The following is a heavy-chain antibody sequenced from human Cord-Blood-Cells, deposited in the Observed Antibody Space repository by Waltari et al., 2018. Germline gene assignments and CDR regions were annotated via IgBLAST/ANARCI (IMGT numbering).Heavy chain of an antibody. CDR2: IDYSGIT. Sequence: QLQLQESGPGLVKPSETLSLTCTVSGGSISSSSYYWGWIRQPPGQGLEWIGSIDYSGITYYNPSLKSRVTISVDTSKNHFSLKLSSVTAADTAVYYCASTREYYYDSSGYYNAFDIWGQGTMVTVSS. CDR1: GGSISSSSYY. J-gene: IGHJ3*02. CDR3: ASTREYYYDSSGYYNAFDI. D-gene: IGHD3-22*01. V-gene: IGHV4-39*01.